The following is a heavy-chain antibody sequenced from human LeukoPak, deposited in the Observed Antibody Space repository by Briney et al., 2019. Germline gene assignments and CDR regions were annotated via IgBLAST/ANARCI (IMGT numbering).Heavy chain of an antibody. D-gene: IGHD6-13*01. Sequence: PGGSLRLSCAASGFTFSSYSMNWVRQAPGKGLEGVSFISSSSSYIYYADSVKGRFTISRDNAKKSMYLQMNSLRAEDTAVYYCAREGIAAAGTGFDYWGQGTLVTVSS. CDR1: GFTFSSYS. V-gene: IGHV3-21*01. J-gene: IGHJ4*02. CDR2: ISSSSSYI. CDR3: AREGIAAAGTGFDY.